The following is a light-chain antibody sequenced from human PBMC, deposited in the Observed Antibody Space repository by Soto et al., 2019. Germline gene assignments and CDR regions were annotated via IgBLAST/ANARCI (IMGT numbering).Light chain of an antibody. CDR3: QESYNAPHT. Sequence: DIQMTQSPSSLSASVGDRVTITCRASQSISSYLNWYQQKPGKAPNLLIYAASSLQSGVSSRFSGSGSGTDFTLTISSLQLEDFATYYCQESYNAPHTFGQGTKLEIE. CDR1: QSISSY. CDR2: AAS. V-gene: IGKV1-39*01. J-gene: IGKJ2*01.